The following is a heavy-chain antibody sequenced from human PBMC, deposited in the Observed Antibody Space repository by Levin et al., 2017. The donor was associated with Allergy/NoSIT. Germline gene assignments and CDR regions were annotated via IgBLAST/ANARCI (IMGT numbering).Heavy chain of an antibody. CDR3: ARDFVEWGLLLRNYGMDV. V-gene: IGHV3-21*01. CDR2: ISSSSSYI. J-gene: IGHJ6*02. CDR1: GFTFSSYS. D-gene: IGHD1-26*01. Sequence: PGGSLRLSCAASGFTFSSYSMNWVRQAPGKGLEWVSSISSSSSYIYYADSVKGRFTISRDNAKNSLYLQMNSLRAEDTAVYYCARDFVEWGLLLRNYGMDVWGQGTTVTVSS.